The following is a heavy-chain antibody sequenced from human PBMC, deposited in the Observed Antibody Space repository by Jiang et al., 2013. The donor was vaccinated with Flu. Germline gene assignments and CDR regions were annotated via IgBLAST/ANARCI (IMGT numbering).Heavy chain of an antibody. J-gene: IGHJ4*02. CDR1: GGSMNGYY. CDR3: ARGFDEEWLVPNLDY. CDR2: VYDTGNT. Sequence: KPSETLSLTCTVSGGSMNGYYWSWIRQPPGKGLEWIGYVYDTGNTFYTPSLRSRVSISIDTSKNQFSLKVKSMTPADTAVYFCARGFDEEWLVPNLDYWGQGALVTVSS. D-gene: IGHD6-19*01. V-gene: IGHV4-59*01.